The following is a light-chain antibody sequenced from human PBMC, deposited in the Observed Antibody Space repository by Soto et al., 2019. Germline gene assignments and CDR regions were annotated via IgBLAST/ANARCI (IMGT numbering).Light chain of an antibody. CDR3: CSYAGSSTYV. J-gene: IGLJ1*01. Sequence: QSALTQPASVSGSPGQSITISCTGTSSDVGSYNLVSWYQQYPGTGPRLIIYEGSKLPSGVSQRFAGSKSGNTASLTISGLQAEDEADYYCCSYAGSSTYVFGTGTKVTVL. V-gene: IGLV2-23*01. CDR1: SSDVGSYNL. CDR2: EGS.